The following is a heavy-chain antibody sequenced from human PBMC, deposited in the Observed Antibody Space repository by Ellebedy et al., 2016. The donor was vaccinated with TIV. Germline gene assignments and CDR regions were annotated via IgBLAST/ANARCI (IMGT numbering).Heavy chain of an antibody. V-gene: IGHV4-61*01. Sequence: SGPTLVKPTETLTLTCTVSGFSLSNVIMSVSWIRQPPGKGLEWIGYIYYSGSTNYNPSLKSRVTISVDTSKNQFSLKLSSVTAADTAVYYCARTNGEFDYWGQGTLVTVSS. J-gene: IGHJ4*02. CDR3: ARTNGEFDY. D-gene: IGHD2-8*01. CDR2: IYYSGST. CDR1: GFSLSNVIM.